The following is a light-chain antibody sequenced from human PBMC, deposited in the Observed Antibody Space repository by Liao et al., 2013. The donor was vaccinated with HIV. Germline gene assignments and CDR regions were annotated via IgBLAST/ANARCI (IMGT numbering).Light chain of an antibody. CDR1: NIGTKI. CDR3: QAWDS. Sequence: SYVLTQPPSVSVAPGKTARITCGGNNIGTKIVHWYQQKPGQAPVLVIYNDNDRPSGIPERFSGSNSGNTATLTISGTQAMDEADYYCQAWDSFGGGTKLTVL. V-gene: IGLV3-21*01. CDR2: NDN. J-gene: IGLJ2*01.